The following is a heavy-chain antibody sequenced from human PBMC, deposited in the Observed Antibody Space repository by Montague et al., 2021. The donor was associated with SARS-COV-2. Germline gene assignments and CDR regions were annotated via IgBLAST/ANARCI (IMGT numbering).Heavy chain of an antibody. D-gene: IGHD3-10*01. CDR1: GGSISSSSNY. CDR2: IYYSGST. V-gene: IGHV4-39*01. CDR3: ARLVWFGELSSENWFDP. J-gene: IGHJ5*02. Sequence: SETLSPTCTVSGGSISSSSNYWGWIRQPPGEGLEWIGSIYYSGSTYYDSSLKSRVTISVDTSKNQFSLKLNSVTAADTAVYYCARLVWFGELSSENWFDPWGQGTLVTVSS.